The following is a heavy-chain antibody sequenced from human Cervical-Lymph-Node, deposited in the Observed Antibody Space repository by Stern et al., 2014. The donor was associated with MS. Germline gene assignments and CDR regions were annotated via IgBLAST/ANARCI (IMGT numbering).Heavy chain of an antibody. CDR3: ARGWGFVFHFDH. CDR2: INAGGGGT. D-gene: IGHD2-21*01. Sequence: QMQLVQSGAEVKKPGTSVKISCQASGYTFNSYYMHWVRQAPGQGLEWMGIINAGGGGTTYAQKFQGRLTMTRDRSTSTVYMDLTSLTSDDTAIYYCARGWGFVFHFDHWGQGTLVTVSS. V-gene: IGHV1-46*02. J-gene: IGHJ4*02. CDR1: GYTFNSYY.